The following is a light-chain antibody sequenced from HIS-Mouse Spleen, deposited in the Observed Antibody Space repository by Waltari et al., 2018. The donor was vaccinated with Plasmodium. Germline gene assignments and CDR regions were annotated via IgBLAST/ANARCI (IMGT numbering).Light chain of an antibody. CDR2: EGS. Sequence: QSALTQPASVSGSPGQSITISCTGPSSDVWRYSLVCWYQQHPGKAPKLLIFEGSKRPSVVSNRCSGSTSGNTGSLTTSGLQAGDGADYYCCSYAGSRMVFGGGTKLTGL. CDR1: SSDVWRYSL. CDR3: CSYAGSRMV. J-gene: IGLJ2*01. V-gene: IGLV2-23*01.